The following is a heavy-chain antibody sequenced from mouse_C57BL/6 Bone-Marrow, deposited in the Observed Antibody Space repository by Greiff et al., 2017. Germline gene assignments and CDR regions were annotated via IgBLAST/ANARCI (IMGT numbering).Heavy chain of an antibody. Sequence: QVQLQQPGAELVKPGASVKLSCKASGYTFTSYWMQWVKQRPGQGLEWIGEIDPSDSYTNYNQKFKGKATLTVDTSSSTAYMQLSSLTSEDSAVYYCARGYDGRPWYFDVWGTGTTVTVSS. V-gene: IGHV1-50*01. J-gene: IGHJ1*03. CDR1: GYTFTSYW. CDR2: IDPSDSYT. D-gene: IGHD1-1*01. CDR3: ARGYDGRPWYFDV.